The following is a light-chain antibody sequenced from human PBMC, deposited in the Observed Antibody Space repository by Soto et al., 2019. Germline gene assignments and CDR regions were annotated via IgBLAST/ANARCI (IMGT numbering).Light chain of an antibody. CDR2: DVS. Sequence: EIVLTQSPATLSLSPGERATLSCRASQSISSNLAWYQQQPGQAPRRLMYDVSNRSTDIPASFRGSGSGTDFTLTISSLEPEDFAVYSCQQHPNWPLTFGGGTKVVIK. CDR3: QQHPNWPLT. V-gene: IGKV3-11*01. J-gene: IGKJ4*01. CDR1: QSISSN.